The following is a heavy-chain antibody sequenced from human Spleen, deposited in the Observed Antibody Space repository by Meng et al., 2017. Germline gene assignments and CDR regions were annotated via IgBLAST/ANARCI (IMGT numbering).Heavy chain of an antibody. V-gene: IGHV3-9*01. CDR3: ARDGKTSTWYGPAIYSDY. CDR1: GGTFSASD. CDR2: ISWNSGSI. D-gene: IGHD2/OR15-2a*01. J-gene: IGHJ4*02. Sequence: SLKISCAVSGGTFSASDIHWVRQASGKGLEWVSGISWNSGSIGYADSVKGRFTISRDNAKNSLFLQMNSLRAEDSAVYYCARDGKTSTWYGPAIYSDYWGQGTLVTVSS.